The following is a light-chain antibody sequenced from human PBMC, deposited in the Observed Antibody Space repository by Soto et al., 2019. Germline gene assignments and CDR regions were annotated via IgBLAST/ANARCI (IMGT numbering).Light chain of an antibody. J-gene: IGKJ2*01. V-gene: IGKV3-20*01. CDR2: GAS. CDR1: QSVSSSY. CDR3: QQYGSSSSYT. Sequence: EIVWTQSPGTLSLSPGERATLSCRASQSVSSSYLAWYQQKPGQAPRLLIYGASSRATGIPDRFSGSGSGTDFTLTSSRLEPEDFAVYYCQQYGSSSSYTFGQGTKLEIK.